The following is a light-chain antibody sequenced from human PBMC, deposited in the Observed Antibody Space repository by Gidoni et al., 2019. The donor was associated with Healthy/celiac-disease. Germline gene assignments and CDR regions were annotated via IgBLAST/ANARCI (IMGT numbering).Light chain of an antibody. CDR2: AAS. CDR1: QGISNY. CDR3: LQHNSYPRT. J-gene: IGKJ1*01. Sequence: DIQMTQSPSAMSASVGDRVPITCRASQGISNYLAWFQQKPGKVPKRMNYAASSLQSGVPSRFSSSGAGEEFTLTSSRVQPEDFATYCYLQHNSYPRTFGQGTKVEIK. V-gene: IGKV1-17*03.